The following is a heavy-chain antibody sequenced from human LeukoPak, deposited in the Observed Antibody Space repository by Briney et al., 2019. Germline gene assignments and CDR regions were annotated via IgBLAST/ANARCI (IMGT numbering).Heavy chain of an antibody. CDR1: CYGFTNYW. V-gene: IGHV5-51*01. CDR2: IYPGDSDT. CDR3: ARDLRSLGYYCMDV. Sequence: GESLQIYLRGSCYGFTNYWIGWVRPVPGKGREWRGIIYPGDSDTRYSPSFQGQVTISADKSISTAYLQWSSLKASDTAMYYCARDLRSLGYYCMDVWGKGTTVTVSS. D-gene: IGHD5/OR15-5a*01. J-gene: IGHJ6*03.